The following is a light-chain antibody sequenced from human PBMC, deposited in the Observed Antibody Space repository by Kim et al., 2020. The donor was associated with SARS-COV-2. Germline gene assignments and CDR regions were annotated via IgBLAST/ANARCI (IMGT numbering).Light chain of an antibody. CDR1: QSITSNS. J-gene: IGKJ2*01. V-gene: IGKV3-20*01. Sequence: SSPGDRATLSCRASQSITSNSLAWYQQKPGHAPRLLIYGASNRATGIPDRFSGSGSGTDFTLTISRLEPEDFAVFYCQHYGSSPYTFGQGTKLEI. CDR2: GAS. CDR3: QHYGSSPYT.